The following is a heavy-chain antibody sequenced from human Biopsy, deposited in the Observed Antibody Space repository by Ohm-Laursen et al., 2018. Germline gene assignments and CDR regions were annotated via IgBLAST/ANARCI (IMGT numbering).Heavy chain of an antibody. J-gene: IGHJ4*02. D-gene: IGHD1-1*01. CDR1: GGTFSSFG. Sequence: ASVKVSCKASGGTFSSFGISWVRQAPGQGLEWMGEINSMFGTTNYAQTFQGRVTITADESTSTAYMEVSSLRSEDTAVYYCAKRGVERGGPLAYWGQGTLVTVSS. CDR3: AKRGVERGGPLAY. V-gene: IGHV1-69*13. CDR2: INSMFGTT.